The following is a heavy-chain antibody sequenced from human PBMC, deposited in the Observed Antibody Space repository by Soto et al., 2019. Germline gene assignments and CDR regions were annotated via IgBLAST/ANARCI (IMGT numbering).Heavy chain of an antibody. D-gene: IGHD2-2*01. Sequence: PGGSLSLPCAASGFTFSSYGMHWVRQAPGKGLEWVAVISYDGSNKYYADSVKGRLTISRDNSKNTLYLQMNSLRAEDTAVYYCAKYGCSSTSCQNYYYYYYMDVWGKGTTVTVSS. CDR3: AKYGCSSTSCQNYYYYYYMDV. J-gene: IGHJ6*03. V-gene: IGHV3-30*18. CDR1: GFTFSSYG. CDR2: ISYDGSNK.